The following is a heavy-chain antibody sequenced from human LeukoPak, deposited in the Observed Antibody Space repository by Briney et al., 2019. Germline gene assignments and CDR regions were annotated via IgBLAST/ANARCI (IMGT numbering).Heavy chain of an antibody. V-gene: IGHV1-18*04. Sequence: ASVKVSCKASGYTFTGYYMHWVRQAPGQGLEWMGWISAYNGNTNYAQKLQGRVTMTTDTSTATAYMELRSLRSDDTAVYYCAGEYYGSGSYWFDPWGQGTLVTVSS. J-gene: IGHJ5*02. CDR3: AGEYYGSGSYWFDP. CDR1: GYTFTGYY. D-gene: IGHD3-10*01. CDR2: ISAYNGNT.